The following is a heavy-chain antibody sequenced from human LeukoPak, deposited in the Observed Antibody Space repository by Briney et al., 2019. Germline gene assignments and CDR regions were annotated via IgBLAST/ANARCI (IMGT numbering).Heavy chain of an antibody. V-gene: IGHV4-4*07. CDR3: ARDRRPRAVAGAYISYGMDV. CDR1: GGSTNNYF. D-gene: IGHD6-19*01. CDR2: VNPYGTS. J-gene: IGHJ6*02. Sequence: ETLSLTCSVSGGSTNNYFWSWIRQSAGKGLEWIGRVNPYGTSNYNPSLKSRVTMPVDTSKNLVSLRLTSLTAADAAVYYCARDRRPRAVAGAYISYGMDVWGQGTTVTVSS.